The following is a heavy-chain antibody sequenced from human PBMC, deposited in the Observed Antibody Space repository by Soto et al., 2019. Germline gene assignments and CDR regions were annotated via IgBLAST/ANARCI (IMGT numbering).Heavy chain of an antibody. CDR3: TRGRALDP. CDR2: IQYSGGT. J-gene: IGHJ5*02. CDR1: GGSISTYY. Sequence: QVQLQESGPGLVKPSETLSLTCTVSGGSISTYYWSWIRQPPGKGLEWIGYIQYSGGTNFNPSLKSRVTMSVDTSKNQFSLKLSSVTAADTAVYYCTRGRALDPWGQGTLVTVSS. V-gene: IGHV4-59*01.